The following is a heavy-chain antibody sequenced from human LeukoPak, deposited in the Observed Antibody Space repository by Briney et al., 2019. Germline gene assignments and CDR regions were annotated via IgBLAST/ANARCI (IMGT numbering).Heavy chain of an antibody. Sequence: GGSLRLSCAASGFTFSSYGMNWVRQAPGKGLEWVSSISTSSSYIYYADSMKGRFTISRDNAKNSLYLQMNSLRAEDTAVYYCARVEGNIVTTTEGYFDYWGQGTLVTVSS. V-gene: IGHV3-21*01. CDR2: ISTSSSYI. J-gene: IGHJ4*02. D-gene: IGHD5-12*01. CDR1: GFTFSSYG. CDR3: ARVEGNIVTTTEGYFDY.